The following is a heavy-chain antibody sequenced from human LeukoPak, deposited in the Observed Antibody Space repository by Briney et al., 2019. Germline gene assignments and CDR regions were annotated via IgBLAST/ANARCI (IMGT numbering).Heavy chain of an antibody. CDR2: INTNTGNP. CDR3: ARAYLHPYSSVLNWFDP. V-gene: IGHV7-4-1*02. Sequence: ASVKVSCKASGYTFTSYAMNWVRQAPGQGLERMGWINTNTGNPTYAQGFTGRFVFSLDTSVSTAYLQISSLKAEDTAVYYCARAYLHPYSSVLNWFDPWGQGTLVTVSS. J-gene: IGHJ5*02. CDR1: GYTFTSYA. D-gene: IGHD6-19*01.